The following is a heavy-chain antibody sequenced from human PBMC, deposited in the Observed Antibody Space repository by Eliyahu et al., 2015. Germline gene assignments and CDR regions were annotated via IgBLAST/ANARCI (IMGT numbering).Heavy chain of an antibody. V-gene: IGHV3-9*01. CDR2: ISWSSATV. J-gene: IGHJ3*02. Sequence: EVQLVESGGGMVQPGRSLRLSXAAXXFXFXXHXXPWVVHWVRQGPGEGLEWVSGISWSSATVAYADSVRGRFTISRDNAKKSLYLQMNSLRAEDTALYFCARCVKLRPTYGLSAFDIWGQGTVVIVSS. D-gene: IGHD3-16*01. CDR3: ARCVKLRPTYGLSAFDI. CDR1: XFXFXXHX.